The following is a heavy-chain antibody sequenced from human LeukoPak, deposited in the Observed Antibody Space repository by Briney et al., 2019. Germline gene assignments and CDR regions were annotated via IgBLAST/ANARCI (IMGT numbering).Heavy chain of an antibody. CDR3: ARDCSSTSCYGWFDP. J-gene: IGHJ5*02. CDR2: ISAYNGNT. D-gene: IGHD2-2*01. Sequence: ASVKVSCKASGYTFTSYGISCVRQAPGQGLEWMGWISAYNGNTNYAQKLQGRVTMTTDTSTSTAYMELRSLRSDDTAVYYCARDCSSTSCYGWFDPWGQGTLVTVSS. CDR1: GYTFTSYG. V-gene: IGHV1-18*04.